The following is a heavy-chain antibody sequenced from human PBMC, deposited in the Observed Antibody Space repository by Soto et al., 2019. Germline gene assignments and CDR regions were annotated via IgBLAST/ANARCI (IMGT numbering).Heavy chain of an antibody. V-gene: IGHV1-2*04. Sequence: ASVKVSCKASGYTFTGYYMHWVRQAPGQGLEWMGWINPNSGGTNYAQKFQGWVTMTRDTSISTAYMELSRLRSDDTAVYYCARAANSSGWDPYYYYGMDVWGQGTTVTV. D-gene: IGHD6-19*01. J-gene: IGHJ6*02. CDR3: ARAANSSGWDPYYYYGMDV. CDR1: GYTFTGYY. CDR2: INPNSGGT.